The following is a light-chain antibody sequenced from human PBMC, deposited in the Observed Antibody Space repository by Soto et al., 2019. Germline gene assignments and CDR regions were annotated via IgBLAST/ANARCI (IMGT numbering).Light chain of an antibody. CDR3: SSYAGNNNVV. CDR2: EVT. J-gene: IGLJ2*01. V-gene: IGLV2-8*01. Sequence: QSALTQPPSASGPPGQSVTISCTGTSSDVGGYTYVSWYQQHPGKAPKLIIYEVTKRPSGVPDRFSGSKSGSTASLTVSGLQAEDEADYYCSSYAGNNNVVFGGGTKVTVL. CDR1: SSDVGGYTY.